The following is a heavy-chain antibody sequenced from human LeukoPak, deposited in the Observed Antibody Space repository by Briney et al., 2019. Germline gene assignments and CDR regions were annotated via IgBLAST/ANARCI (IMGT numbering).Heavy chain of an antibody. CDR2: ISGSGGST. D-gene: IGHD6-13*01. V-gene: IGHV3-23*01. J-gene: IGHJ4*02. Sequence: GGSLRLSCVGSGFTFSNYAMTWVRQAPGKGLEWVSGISGSGGSTHYADSVRGRFTISRDNSKNTLYLQMNSLRAEDTAVYYCAKEITDSNSLTFEHWGQGTLVTVSS. CDR1: GFTFSNYA. CDR3: AKEITDSNSLTFEH.